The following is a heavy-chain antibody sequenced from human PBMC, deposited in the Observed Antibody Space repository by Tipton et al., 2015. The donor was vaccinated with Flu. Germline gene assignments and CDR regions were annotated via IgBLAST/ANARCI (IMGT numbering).Heavy chain of an antibody. CDR2: IKNDGTDK. CDR1: GFTFSQDW. J-gene: IGHJ5*02. V-gene: IGHV3-7*01. CDR3: VRGSGWLDP. Sequence: LSLTCATSGFTFSQDWRNWVRQAPGKGLECVAKIKNDGTDKYYVDSMKGRFSISRDNAKKSVYLQMNSLMAEDTAIYYCVRGSGWLDPWGQGTLVTVSS.